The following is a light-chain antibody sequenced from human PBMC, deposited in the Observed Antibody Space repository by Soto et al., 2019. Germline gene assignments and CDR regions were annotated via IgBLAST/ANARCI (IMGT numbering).Light chain of an antibody. V-gene: IGLV2-14*01. CDR2: DVN. CDR1: ISDIGGYNF. Sequence: QSALTQPGSVSGSPGQSITISCTGTISDIGGYNFISWYQHHPGKAPKLVIYDVNNRSSGISYRFSGSKSGNTASLTISGLQAEDEADYYCASYTRTTTLVFGGGTKLTVL. CDR3: ASYTRTTTLV. J-gene: IGLJ2*01.